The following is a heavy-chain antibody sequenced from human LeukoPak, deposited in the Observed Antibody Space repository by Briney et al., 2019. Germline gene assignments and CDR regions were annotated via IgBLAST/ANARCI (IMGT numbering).Heavy chain of an antibody. CDR2: ISGSGGST. CDR1: GFTFTSYA. D-gene: IGHD3-22*01. J-gene: IGHJ3*02. CDR3: AKGRYYYDSSDAFDI. V-gene: IGHV3-23*01. Sequence: PGGSLRLSCAASGFTFTSYAMSWVRQAPGEGLEWVSAISGSGGSTYYADSVKGRFTISRDNSKNTLYLQMNSLRAEDTAVYYCAKGRYYYDSSDAFDIWGQGTVVTVSS.